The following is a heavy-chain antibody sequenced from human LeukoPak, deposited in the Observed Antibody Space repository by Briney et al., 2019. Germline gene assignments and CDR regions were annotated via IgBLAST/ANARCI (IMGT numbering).Heavy chain of an antibody. D-gene: IGHD6-13*01. V-gene: IGHV3-30-3*01. Sequence: GGSLRLSCAASGFTFSSYAMHWVRQAPGKGLEWVAVISYDGSNKYYADSVKGRFTISRDNSKNTLYLQMNSLRAEDTAVYYCARQQYLIAAAGTPDAFDIWGQGTMVTVSS. J-gene: IGHJ3*02. CDR3: ARQQYLIAAAGTPDAFDI. CDR2: ISYDGSNK. CDR1: GFTFSSYA.